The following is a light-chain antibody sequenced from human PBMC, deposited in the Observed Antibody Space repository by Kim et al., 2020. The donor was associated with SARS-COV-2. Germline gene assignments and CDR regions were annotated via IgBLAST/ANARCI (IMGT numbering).Light chain of an antibody. J-gene: IGLJ2*01. CDR2: GKN. CDR3: NSRDSSGNHPVV. V-gene: IGLV3-19*01. CDR1: SLRSYY. Sequence: SSELTQDPAVSVALGQTVRITCQGDSLRSYYASWYQQKPGQAPVLVIYGKNNRPSGIPDRFSGSSSGNTASLTITGAQAEDEADYYCNSRDSSGNHPVVFGGGTQL.